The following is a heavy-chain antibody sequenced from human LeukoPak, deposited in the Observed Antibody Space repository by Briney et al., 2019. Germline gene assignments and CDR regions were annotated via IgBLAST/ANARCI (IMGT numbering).Heavy chain of an antibody. Sequence: ASVKVSCKASGGTFSSYAISWVRQAPGQGLEWMGRIIPILGIANYAQKFQGRVTITTDESTSTAYMELSSLRSEDTAVYYCARDRDGYSSFPYYMDVWGKGTTVTVSS. V-gene: IGHV1-69*04. CDR3: ARDRDGYSSFPYYMDV. CDR2: IIPILGIA. D-gene: IGHD6-13*01. J-gene: IGHJ6*03. CDR1: GGTFSSYA.